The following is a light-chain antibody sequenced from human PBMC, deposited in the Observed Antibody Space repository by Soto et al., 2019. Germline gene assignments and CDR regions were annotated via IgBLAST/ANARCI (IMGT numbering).Light chain of an antibody. J-gene: IGKJ5*01. Sequence: EIVLTQSPGTLSLSPGERATLSCRASQSVSSSYLAWYQQKPGQAPRLPTYGASSRATGIPDRFSGSGSGTDFTLTISRLEPEDFAVYYWQQYGSSPITFGKGTRLEIK. V-gene: IGKV3-20*01. CDR1: QSVSSSY. CDR2: GAS. CDR3: QQYGSSPIT.